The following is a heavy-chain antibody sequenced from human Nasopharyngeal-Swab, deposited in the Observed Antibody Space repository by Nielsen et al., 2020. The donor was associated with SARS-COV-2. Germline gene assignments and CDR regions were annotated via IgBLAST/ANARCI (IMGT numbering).Heavy chain of an antibody. Sequence: GESLKISCAASGFSFNTYAMSWVRQAPGKGLEWVSAITSSGANTYYADSVKGRFTISRDNSKNTLYLQMNRLRADDTAVYYCSKDRSGSYDYWGQGTLVTVSS. CDR1: GFSFNTYA. D-gene: IGHD1-26*01. V-gene: IGHV3-23*01. CDR2: ITSSGANT. J-gene: IGHJ4*02. CDR3: SKDRSGSYDY.